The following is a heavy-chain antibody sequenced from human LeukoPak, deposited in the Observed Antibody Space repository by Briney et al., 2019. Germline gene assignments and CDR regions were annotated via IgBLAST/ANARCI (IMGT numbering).Heavy chain of an antibody. CDR1: GFIVRDFW. CDR2: IKEDRTAD. CDR3: VRGGWELDY. V-gene: IGHV3-7*01. J-gene: IGHJ4*02. D-gene: IGHD4-23*01. Sequence: GGSLRLSCAASGFIVRDFWMAWVRQDPGKGLEWVAHIKEDRTADYYVDSVKGRFTISKDDGKNSLHLQMNSLRVEDTAVYYCVRGGWELDYWGQGTLVTVSS.